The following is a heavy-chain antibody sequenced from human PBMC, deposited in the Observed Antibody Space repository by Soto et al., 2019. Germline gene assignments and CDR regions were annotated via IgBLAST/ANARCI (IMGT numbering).Heavy chain of an antibody. CDR2: IYYSGST. V-gene: IGHV4-61*01. CDR3: ASALKYYYGMDV. J-gene: IGHJ6*02. Sequence: SETLSLTCTVSGGSVSSGSYYWSWIRQPPGKGLEWIGYIYYSGSTNYNPSLKSRVTISVDTSKSQLSLELSSVTAADTAVYYCASALKYYYGMDVWGQGTTVTVS. CDR1: GGSVSSGSYY.